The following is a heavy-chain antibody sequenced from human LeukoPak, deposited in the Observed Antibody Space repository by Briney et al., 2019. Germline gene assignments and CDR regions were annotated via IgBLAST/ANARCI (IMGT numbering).Heavy chain of an antibody. CDR1: GYTFTSYG. CDR3: AREVIWFGELD. V-gene: IGHV3-23*01. D-gene: IGHD3-10*01. CDR2: ISGSGGST. Sequence: GASVKVSCKASGYTFTSYGISWVRQAPGKGLEWVSAISGSGGSTYYADSVKGRFTISRDNAKNSLYLQMNSLRAEDTAVYYCAREVIWFGELDWGQGTLVTVSS. J-gene: IGHJ4*02.